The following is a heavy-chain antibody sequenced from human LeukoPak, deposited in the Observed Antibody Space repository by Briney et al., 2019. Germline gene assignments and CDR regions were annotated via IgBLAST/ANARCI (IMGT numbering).Heavy chain of an antibody. D-gene: IGHD3-22*01. Sequence: GGSLRLSCAASGFTFSTYSMNWVRQAPGKGLEWVSSISGSSTYIFYADSVKGRFTISRDNAKNSLYLQMNSLRVEDTAVYYCGTSSGYYFLDYWGQGTLVTVSS. CDR2: ISGSSTYI. CDR1: GFTFSTYS. V-gene: IGHV3-21*01. J-gene: IGHJ4*02. CDR3: GTSSGYYFLDY.